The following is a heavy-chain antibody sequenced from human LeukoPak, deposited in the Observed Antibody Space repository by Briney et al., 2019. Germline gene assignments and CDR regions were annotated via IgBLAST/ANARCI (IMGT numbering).Heavy chain of an antibody. CDR2: ISAYNGNT. CDR1: GYTFTSYG. Sequence: GASVKVSCKASGYTFTSYGISWVRQAPGQGLEWMGWISAYNGNTNYAQKFQGRVTMTRDTSISTAYMELSRLRSDDTAVYYCIAVAGMNAFDIWGQGTLVTVSS. D-gene: IGHD6-19*01. V-gene: IGHV1-18*01. J-gene: IGHJ4*02. CDR3: IAVAGMNAFDI.